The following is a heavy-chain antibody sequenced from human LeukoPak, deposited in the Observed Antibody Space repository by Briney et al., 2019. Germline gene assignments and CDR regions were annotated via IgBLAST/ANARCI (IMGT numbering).Heavy chain of an antibody. Sequence: PGGSLRLSCAASGFTFSSYGMHWVRQAPGKGLEWVAVISYDGSNKYYADSVKGRFTISRDNSKNTLYLQMNSLRAEDTAVYYCARDLQLGITPSVDFDYWGQGTLVTVSS. CDR3: ARDLQLGITPSVDFDY. CDR2: ISYDGSNK. D-gene: IGHD7-27*01. J-gene: IGHJ4*02. CDR1: GFTFSSYG. V-gene: IGHV3-30*03.